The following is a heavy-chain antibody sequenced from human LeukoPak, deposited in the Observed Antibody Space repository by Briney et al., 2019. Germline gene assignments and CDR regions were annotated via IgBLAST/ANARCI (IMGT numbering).Heavy chain of an antibody. Sequence: SETLSLTCTVSGVSISSDYWSWIRQPPGKGLEWIGYIYYTGRTNYNPSVKSRVTMSVDPSKNQYALKLISVTAADPAVHYCARDSHYCSGGSCYSQGLSWGQGTLVSVSS. J-gene: IGHJ5*02. V-gene: IGHV4-59*01. CDR1: GVSISSDY. CDR2: IYYTGRT. D-gene: IGHD2-15*01. CDR3: ARDSHYCSGGSCYSQGLS.